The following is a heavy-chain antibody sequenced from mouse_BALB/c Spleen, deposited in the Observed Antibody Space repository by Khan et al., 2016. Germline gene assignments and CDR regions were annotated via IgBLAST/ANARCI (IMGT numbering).Heavy chain of an antibody. V-gene: IGHV14-3*02. CDR1: GFNIKDTY. CDR2: IDPANGNT. J-gene: IGHJ4*01. Sequence: VQLQQPGAELVKPGASVKLSCTASGFNIKDTYMHWVKQRPEQGLEWIGRIDPANGNTKYDPKFQGKATITADTSSNTAYLQLSSLTSEDTAVYYCARGDPYYAMDYWGQGTSVTVCS. CDR3: ARGDPYYAMDY. D-gene: IGHD3-3*01.